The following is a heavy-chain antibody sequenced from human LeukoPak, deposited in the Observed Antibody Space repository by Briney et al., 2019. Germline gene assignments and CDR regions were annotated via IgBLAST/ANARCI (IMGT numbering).Heavy chain of an antibody. CDR3: ARVAAAADIDY. J-gene: IGHJ4*02. D-gene: IGHD6-13*01. CDR2: IYYSGST. CDR1: GGSISSSSYY. Sequence: SETLSLTCTVSGGSISSSSYYWGWIRQPPGKGLEWIGSIYYSGSTYYNPSLKSRVTISVDTSKNQFSLKLSSVTAADTAVYYCARVAAAADIDYWGQGNLVTVSS. V-gene: IGHV4-39*01.